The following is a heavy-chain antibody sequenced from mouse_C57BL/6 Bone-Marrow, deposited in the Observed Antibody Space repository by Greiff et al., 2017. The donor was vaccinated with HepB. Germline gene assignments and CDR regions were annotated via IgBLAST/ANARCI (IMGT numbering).Heavy chain of an antibody. J-gene: IGHJ3*01. CDR3: ASLLWYPFAY. CDR1: GYSITSGYY. D-gene: IGHD2-10*01. Sequence: ESGPGLVKPSQSLSLTCSVTGYSITSGYYWNWIRQFPGNKLEWMGYISYDGSNNYNPSLKNRISITRDTSKNQFFLKLNSVTTEDTATYYCASLLWYPFAYWGQGTLVTVSA. CDR2: ISYDGSN. V-gene: IGHV3-6*01.